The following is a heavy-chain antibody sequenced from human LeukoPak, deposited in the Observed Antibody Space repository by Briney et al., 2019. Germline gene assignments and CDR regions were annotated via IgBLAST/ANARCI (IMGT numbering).Heavy chain of an antibody. V-gene: IGHV4-4*07. CDR3: ARRTYTSGWD. CDR2: IYTSGST. CDR1: GGSISGYY. D-gene: IGHD6-19*01. Sequence: KPSETLSLTCTVSGGSISGYYGSWIRQPAGKGLEWVGRIYTSGSTNHNLSLKSRVTMSVDTSKNQFSLKLSSVTAADTAVYYCARRTYTSGWDWGQGTLVTVSS. J-gene: IGHJ4*02.